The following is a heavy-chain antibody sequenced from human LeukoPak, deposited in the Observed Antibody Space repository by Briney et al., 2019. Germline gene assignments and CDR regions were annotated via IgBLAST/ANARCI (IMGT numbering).Heavy chain of an antibody. CDR3: ATDRNWYFDY. CDR1: GFTFSDYS. V-gene: IGHV3-48*04. CDR2: IGIDSGNT. Sequence: GGPLRLSCAASGFTFSDYSMNWVRQAPGKGLEWISYIGIDSGNTNYADSVKGRFTISRDNAKNSLYLQMDSLRAEDTAVYFCATDRNWYFDYWGQGTLVTVSS. D-gene: IGHD1-1*01. J-gene: IGHJ4*02.